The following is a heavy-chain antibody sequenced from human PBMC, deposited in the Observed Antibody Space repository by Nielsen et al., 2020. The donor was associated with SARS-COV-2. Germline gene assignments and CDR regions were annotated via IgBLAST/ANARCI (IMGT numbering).Heavy chain of an antibody. CDR2: ISWNSGSI. CDR3: AKLHGEGYCSGGSCYSYPGQSVMDV. D-gene: IGHD2-15*01. V-gene: IGHV3-9*01. CDR1: GFTFDDYA. Sequence: GGSLRLSCAASGFTFDDYAMHWVRQAPGKGLEWVSGISWNSGSIGYADSVKGRFTISRDNAKNSLYLQMNSLRAEDTALYYCAKLHGEGYCSGGSCYSYPGQSVMDVWGQGTTVTVSS. J-gene: IGHJ6*02.